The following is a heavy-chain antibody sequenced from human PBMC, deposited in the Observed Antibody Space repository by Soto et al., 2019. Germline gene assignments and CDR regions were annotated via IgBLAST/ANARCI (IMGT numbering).Heavy chain of an antibody. CDR3: ARQVRHIVVVPAILGWFDP. CDR1: AGSISSSSDY. CDR2: IYYTRIT. Sequence: PSVTRSLTGTVGAGSISSSSDYWGWIRQPPGKGLDWIACIYYTRITYYNPSLKSRVTMSVDTSKNLLFLQLRSVTAADTAVYYCARQVRHIVVVPAILGWFDPWGQGTMVTVSS. J-gene: IGHJ5*02. V-gene: IGHV4-39*01. D-gene: IGHD2-21*02.